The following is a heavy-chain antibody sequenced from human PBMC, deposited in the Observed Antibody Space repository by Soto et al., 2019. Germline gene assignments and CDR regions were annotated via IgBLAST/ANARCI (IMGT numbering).Heavy chain of an antibody. CDR3: VRGVAH. CDR1: GGSVSNNG. J-gene: IGHJ4*02. V-gene: IGHV4-59*02. D-gene: IGHD2-15*01. CDR2: IYYSGTT. Sequence: SETLSLTCTVSGGSVSNNGWNWIRQPPGKGLERIGFIYYSGTTKYNPSLKSRVTISVDTSKNQFSLKLCSVSAADTAVYYCVRGVAHWGQGTLVTVSS.